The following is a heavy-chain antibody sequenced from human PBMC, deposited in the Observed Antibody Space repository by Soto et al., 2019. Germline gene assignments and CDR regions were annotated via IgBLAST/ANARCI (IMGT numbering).Heavy chain of an antibody. CDR3: ARLVVVIEAVDY. CDR2: IYYSGST. D-gene: IGHD3-22*01. CDR1: CGSIISSSYY. J-gene: IGHJ4*02. Sequence: SETVSLTCTFSCGSIISSSYYWGWIRQPPGKGLEWIGSIYYSGSTYYNPSLKSRVTISVDTSKNQFSLKLSSVTAADTAVYYCARLVVVIEAVDYWGQGTLVTVSS. V-gene: IGHV4-39*01.